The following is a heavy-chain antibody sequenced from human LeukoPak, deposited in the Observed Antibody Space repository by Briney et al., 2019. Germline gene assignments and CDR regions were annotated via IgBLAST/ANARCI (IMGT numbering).Heavy chain of an antibody. Sequence: GGSLRLSCAASGLTVSTNYVSWVRQAPGKGLEWVSVIYRGGGTAYADSVKDRFTISRDNFKNMVYLHLNSLKAEDTAVYYCARDVIYDSEIYSYGDCLGQGTLVTVSS. V-gene: IGHV3-66*01. CDR1: GLTVSTNY. D-gene: IGHD3-16*01. CDR2: IYRGGGT. J-gene: IGHJ4*02. CDR3: ARDVIYDSEIYSYGDC.